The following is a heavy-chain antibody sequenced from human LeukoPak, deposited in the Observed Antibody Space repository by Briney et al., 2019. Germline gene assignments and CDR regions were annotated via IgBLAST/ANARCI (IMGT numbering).Heavy chain of an antibody. D-gene: IGHD3-16*02. CDR1: GLTFSNYW. Sequence: GGSLRLSCAVSGLTFSNYWMHWVRQAPGKGLVWVSRISNDGTSTSYADSVKGRFTISRDNAKNTLYLQMNSLRAEDTAVYYCARAGYYDYVWGSYRPYYFDYWGQGTLVTVSS. CDR2: ISNDGTST. CDR3: ARAGYYDYVWGSYRPYYFDY. J-gene: IGHJ4*02. V-gene: IGHV3-74*01.